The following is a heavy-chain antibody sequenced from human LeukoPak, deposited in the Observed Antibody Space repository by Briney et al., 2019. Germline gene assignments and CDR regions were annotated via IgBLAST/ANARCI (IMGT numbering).Heavy chain of an antibody. V-gene: IGHV4-38-2*02. D-gene: IGHD6-13*01. J-gene: IGHJ4*02. Sequence: SETLSLTCTVSGYSISSGYYWGWIRQPPGKGLEWIGSIYHSGSTYYNPSLKSRVTISVDTSKNQFSLKLSSVTAADTAVYYCARVIAAAGHFDYRGQGTLVTVSS. CDR1: GYSISSGYY. CDR2: IYHSGST. CDR3: ARVIAAAGHFDY.